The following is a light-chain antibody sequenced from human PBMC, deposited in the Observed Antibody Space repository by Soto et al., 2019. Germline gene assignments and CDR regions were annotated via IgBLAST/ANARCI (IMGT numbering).Light chain of an antibody. CDR2: GTS. CDR1: QSVSSTY. CDR3: QQYGSPPIN. Sequence: EVVLTQSPATLSFSPVERSTLSCMASQSVSSTYLAWYQQQPGQAPRLLMSGTSNRATGTPDRFSGSGSGTDFTLTISRLEPEDFAVYYCQQYGSPPINFGQGKRREIK. V-gene: IGKV3-20*01. J-gene: IGKJ5*01.